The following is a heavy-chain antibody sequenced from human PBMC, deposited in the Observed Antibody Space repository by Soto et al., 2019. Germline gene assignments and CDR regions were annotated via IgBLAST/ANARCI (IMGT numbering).Heavy chain of an antibody. J-gene: IGHJ4*02. CDR3: ARNADTSSTFDS. V-gene: IGHV2-26*01. CDR2: IFSNDVE. Sequence: QVTLKESGPVLVKPTETLTLTCSVSGFLITNAKMGVSWIRQPHGKALEWLAHIFSNDVESYSASLKGRLTISKDNSRSQVVLTMTDVDPADTATYYCARNADTSSTFDSWGQGTLVTVSS. D-gene: IGHD5-18*01. CDR1: GFLITNAKMG.